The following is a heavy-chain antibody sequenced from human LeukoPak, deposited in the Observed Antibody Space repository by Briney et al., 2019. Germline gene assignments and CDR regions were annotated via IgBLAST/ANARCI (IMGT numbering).Heavy chain of an antibody. D-gene: IGHD3-22*01. CDR2: IFHSGST. CDR1: GGSFSGYY. Sequence: SETLSLTCAVYGGSFSGYYWSWIRQPPGKGLEWIGSIFHSGSTYYNPSLKSRVTISVDTSKNQFSLKLSSVTAADTAVYYCARANYYDTSGYSRGAFDIWGQGTMVTVSS. CDR3: ARANYYDTSGYSRGAFDI. V-gene: IGHV4-34*12. J-gene: IGHJ3*02.